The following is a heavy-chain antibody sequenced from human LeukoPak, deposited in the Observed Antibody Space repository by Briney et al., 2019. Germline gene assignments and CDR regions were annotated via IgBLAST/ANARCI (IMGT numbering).Heavy chain of an antibody. V-gene: IGHV4-59*08. Sequence: SETLSLTCAVSGGSIRCYNWNWIRQPPGKGLEWIGYISETGSTNYNSSLENRVTLSLDTSKSQISLNLRSATVADTAVYYCARQDALGKFPPPYYLDVWGKGTTVIVS. J-gene: IGHJ6*03. CDR1: GGSIRCYN. D-gene: IGHD1-26*01. CDR2: ISETGST. CDR3: ARQDALGKFPPPYYLDV.